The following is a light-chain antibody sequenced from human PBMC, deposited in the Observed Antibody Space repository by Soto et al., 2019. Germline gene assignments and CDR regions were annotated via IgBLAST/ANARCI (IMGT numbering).Light chain of an antibody. J-gene: IGKJ4*01. V-gene: IGKV1-33*01. Sequence: DIQMTQSPSSLCASVGDRVTITCQASQDISNYLNWYQQQPGKAPKLLIYDASNLETGVPSRFSGSGSGTDFTFTISSLQPEDIATYYCQQYDNLLTFGGGTKVEIK. CDR3: QQYDNLLT. CDR1: QDISNY. CDR2: DAS.